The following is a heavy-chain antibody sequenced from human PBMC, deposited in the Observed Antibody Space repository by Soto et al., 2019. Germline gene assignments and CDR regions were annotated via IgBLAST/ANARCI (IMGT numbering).Heavy chain of an antibody. Sequence: EVQLVESGGGLVQPGGSLRLSCVASGFTFSSYWMHWVRQAPGKGLVWVSSISNDGSSIYADPVKGRFPISRDNAKNTLYLQMNSLRAEDTAVYYCARLPNKSPQNWGQGTLVIVSP. CDR1: GFTFSSYW. CDR3: ARLPNKSPQN. CDR2: ISNDGSS. V-gene: IGHV3-74*01. J-gene: IGHJ1*01.